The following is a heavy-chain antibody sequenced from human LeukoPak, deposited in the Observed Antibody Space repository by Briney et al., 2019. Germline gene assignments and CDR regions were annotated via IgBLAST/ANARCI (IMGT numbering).Heavy chain of an antibody. CDR2: ISYDRSNK. Sequence: GGSLRLSCAASGFTYSPFAMHWVRQAPGKGLEWVAVISYDRSNKYYADSVKGRFTVSRDNSRNTLFLQMNSLRTEDTAVYYCAKDGAMAAAGYYFDYWGQGTPVTVSS. J-gene: IGHJ4*02. CDR1: GFTYSPFA. V-gene: IGHV3-30*18. CDR3: AKDGAMAAAGYYFDY. D-gene: IGHD6-13*01.